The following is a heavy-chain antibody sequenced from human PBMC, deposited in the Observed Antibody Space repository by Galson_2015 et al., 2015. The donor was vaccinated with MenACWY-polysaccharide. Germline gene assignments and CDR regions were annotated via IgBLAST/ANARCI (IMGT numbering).Heavy chain of an antibody. CDR3: AKANSGGICTSGWACWFDP. CDR2: IGGSGTT. Sequence: SLRLSCAASGFTFTNYAMNWVRQAPGKGLEWVSFIGGSGTTYYADSVKGRFTISRDNSKNMVYLQMNSLRAKDTAIYYCAKANSGGICTSGWACWFDPWGQGSLVIVSS. D-gene: IGHD2-15*01. J-gene: IGHJ5*02. CDR1: GFTFTNYA. V-gene: IGHV3-23*01.